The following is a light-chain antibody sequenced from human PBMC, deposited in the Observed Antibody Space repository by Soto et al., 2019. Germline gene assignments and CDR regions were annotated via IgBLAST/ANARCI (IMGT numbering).Light chain of an antibody. Sequence: QSVLTQPPSVSGAPGQRVTISCTGSSSNIGAGYDVHWYQQRPGTAPKLLIFGNINRPSGVPDRFSGSKSGTSASLTITGLQAEDEGDYYCQSYDSTLSDRYVFGTGTKLTAL. CDR2: GNI. V-gene: IGLV1-40*01. CDR1: SSNIGAGYD. CDR3: QSYDSTLSDRYV. J-gene: IGLJ1*01.